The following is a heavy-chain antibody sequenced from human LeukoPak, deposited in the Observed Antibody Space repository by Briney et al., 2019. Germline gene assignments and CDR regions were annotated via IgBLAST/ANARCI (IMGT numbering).Heavy chain of an antibody. V-gene: IGHV4-59*08. J-gene: IGHJ5*02. Sequence: SETLSLTCTVSGGSISTYYWSWIRQPPGKGLEWIGNTYYTGSTIYNPSLRSRVTISVDTSKNQISLNLRSVTAADTAVYYCARVPGPNWFDPWGQGTLVTVSS. CDR1: GGSISTYY. CDR2: TYYTGST. CDR3: ARVPGPNWFDP.